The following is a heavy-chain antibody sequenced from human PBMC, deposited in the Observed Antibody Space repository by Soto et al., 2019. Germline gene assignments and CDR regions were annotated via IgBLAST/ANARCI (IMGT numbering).Heavy chain of an antibody. CDR1: TFRFYSNY. Sequence: GGSVRLSCAASTFRFYSNYMSWVRQAPGKGLEWVSVIYSGGSTYYADAVKGRFTISRDNSKNTLYLQMNSLRAEDTAVYYCARGNLIRNSIRWGQGTLVTVSS. CDR3: ARGNLIRNSIR. CDR2: IYSGGST. D-gene: IGHD1-7*01. J-gene: IGHJ4*02. V-gene: IGHV3-53*01.